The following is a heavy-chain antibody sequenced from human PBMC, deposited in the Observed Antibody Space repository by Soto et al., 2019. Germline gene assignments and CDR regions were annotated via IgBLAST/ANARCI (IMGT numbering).Heavy chain of an antibody. V-gene: IGHV1-18*01. D-gene: IGHD3-22*01. CDR3: AGRYYYDSSGYLTPVDAFDI. CDR1: GYTFTSYG. Sequence: ASVKVSCKASGYTFTSYGISWVRQAPGQGLEWMGWISAYNGNTNYAQKLQGRVTMTTDTSTSTAYMELRSLRSGDTAVYYCAGRYYYDSSGYLTPVDAFDIWGQGTMVTVSS. J-gene: IGHJ3*02. CDR2: ISAYNGNT.